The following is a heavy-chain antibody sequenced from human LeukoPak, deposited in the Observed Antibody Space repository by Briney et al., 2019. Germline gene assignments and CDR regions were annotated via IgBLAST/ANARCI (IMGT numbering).Heavy chain of an antibody. V-gene: IGHV3-21*01. Sequence: GGSLRLSCAASGFTFSSYSMNLVRQAPGKGLEWVSSISSSSSYIYYADSVKGRFTISRDNAKNSLYLQMNSLRAEDTAVYYCARDFPGFYYGSGSYRGTDYWGQGTLVTVSS. CDR3: ARDFPGFYYGSGSYRGTDY. CDR2: ISSSSSYI. J-gene: IGHJ4*02. CDR1: GFTFSSYS. D-gene: IGHD3-10*01.